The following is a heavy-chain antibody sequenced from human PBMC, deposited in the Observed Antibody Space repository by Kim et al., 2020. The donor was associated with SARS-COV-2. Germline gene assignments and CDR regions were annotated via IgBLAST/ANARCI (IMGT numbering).Heavy chain of an antibody. V-gene: IGHV4-39*01. CDR1: GGSISSSSYY. Sequence: SETLSLTCTVSGGSISSSSYYWGWIRQPPGKGLEWIGSIYYSGSTYYNPSLKSRVTISVDTSKNQFSLKLSSVTAADTAVYYCARLGKDIVATKLQYYFDYWGQGTLAPVSS. D-gene: IGHD5-12*01. CDR2: IYYSGST. CDR3: ARLGKDIVATKLQYYFDY. J-gene: IGHJ4*02.